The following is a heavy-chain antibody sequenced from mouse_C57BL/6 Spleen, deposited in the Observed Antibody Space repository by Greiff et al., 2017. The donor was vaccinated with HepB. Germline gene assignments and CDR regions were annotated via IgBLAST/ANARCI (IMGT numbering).Heavy chain of an antibody. CDR1: GYAFSSSW. CDR3: ARGDDYDAWFAY. J-gene: IGHJ3*01. V-gene: IGHV1-82*01. Sequence: VKLMESGPELVKPGASVKISCKASGYAFSSSWMNWVKQRPGKGLEWIGRIYPGDGDTNYNGKFKGKATLTADKSSSTAYMQLSSLTSEDSAVYYCARGDDYDAWFAYWGQGTLVTVSA. D-gene: IGHD2-4*01. CDR2: IYPGDGDT.